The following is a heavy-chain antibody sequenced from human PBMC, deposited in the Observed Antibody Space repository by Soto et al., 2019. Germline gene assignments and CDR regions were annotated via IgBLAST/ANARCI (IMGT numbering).Heavy chain of an antibody. J-gene: IGHJ4*02. V-gene: IGHV3-23*01. D-gene: IGHD6-13*01. CDR1: GFTFSSYA. CDR3: AKSLVGLSTWVDY. Sequence: GGSLRLCCAASGFTFSSYAMSWVRQAPGKGLEWVSAISGSGGSTYYADSAKGRFTISRDNSKNTLYLQMNSLRAEDTAVYYCAKSLVGLSTWVDYWGQGTLVTVSS. CDR2: ISGSGGST.